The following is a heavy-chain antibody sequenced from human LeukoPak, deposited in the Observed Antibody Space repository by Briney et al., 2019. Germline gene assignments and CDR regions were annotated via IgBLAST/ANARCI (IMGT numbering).Heavy chain of an antibody. J-gene: IGHJ4*02. D-gene: IGHD3-22*01. Sequence: SETLSLTCAVYGGSFSGYYWSWIRQPPGKGLEWTGEINHSGSTNYNPSLKSRVTISVDTSENQFSLKLSSVTAADTAVYYCASRTPYDSSGNYFDYWGQGTLVTVSS. CDR3: ASRTPYDSSGNYFDY. CDR1: GGSFSGYY. V-gene: IGHV4-34*01. CDR2: INHSGST.